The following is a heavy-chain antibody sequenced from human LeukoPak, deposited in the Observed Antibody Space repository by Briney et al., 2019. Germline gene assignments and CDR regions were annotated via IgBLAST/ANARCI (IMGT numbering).Heavy chain of an antibody. V-gene: IGHV3-23*01. Sequence: GGSLRLSCAASGFTFSSYAMSWVRQAPGKGLEWVSAIGGSGFSTYYADSVKGRFTISRDNSKNTLYLQMNSLRAEDTAVYYCAKGLPAVLTHLDYWGQGTLVTVSS. D-gene: IGHD2-8*01. CDR3: AKGLPAVLTHLDY. CDR1: GFTFSSYA. CDR2: IGGSGFST. J-gene: IGHJ4*02.